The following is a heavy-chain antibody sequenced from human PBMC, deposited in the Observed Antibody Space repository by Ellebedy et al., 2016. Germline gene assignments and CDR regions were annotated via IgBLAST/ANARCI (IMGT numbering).Heavy chain of an antibody. CDR2: IYYSGST. CDR1: GGSISSGYYY. J-gene: IGHJ5*02. Sequence: SETLSLXXTVSGGSISSGYYYWSCIRQPPGKGLEWIGYIYYSGSTYYNPSLKSRVTISVDTSKNQFSLKLSSVTAADTAVYYCAREEMSSTNWFNPWGQGTLVTVSS. V-gene: IGHV4-30-4*08. D-gene: IGHD2-2*01. CDR3: AREEMSSTNWFNP.